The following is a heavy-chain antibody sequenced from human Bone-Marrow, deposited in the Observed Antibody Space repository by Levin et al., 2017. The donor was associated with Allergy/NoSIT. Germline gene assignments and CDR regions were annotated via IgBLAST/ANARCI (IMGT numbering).Heavy chain of an antibody. Sequence: GGSLRLSCAASGFTFNSYAMSWVRQAPGKGLEWVSTISGSGGSTFYADSVRGHFTISRDNSKNTLYLQMNSLRADDTAVYYCARKSTVTSNFDYWGQGTMVTVSS. J-gene: IGHJ4*02. CDR2: ISGSGGST. CDR3: ARKSTVTSNFDY. V-gene: IGHV3-23*01. CDR1: GFTFNSYA. D-gene: IGHD4-17*01.